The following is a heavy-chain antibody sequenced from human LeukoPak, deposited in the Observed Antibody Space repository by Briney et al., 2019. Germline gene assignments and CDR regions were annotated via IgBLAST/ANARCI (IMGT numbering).Heavy chain of an antibody. V-gene: IGHV4-30-4*01. Sequence: PSETLSLTCTVSGGSISAYYWSWIRQPPGKGLEWIGYIYYSGSTYYNPSLKNRVTISVDTSKNQFSPKLSSVTAADTAVYYCARCDSDIVVVGYWGQGTLVTVSS. CDR1: GGSISAYY. CDR3: ARCDSDIVVVGY. D-gene: IGHD2-21*01. CDR2: IYYSGST. J-gene: IGHJ4*02.